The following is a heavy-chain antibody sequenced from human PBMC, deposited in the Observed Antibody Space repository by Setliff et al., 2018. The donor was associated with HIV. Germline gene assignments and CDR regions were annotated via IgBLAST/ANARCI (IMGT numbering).Heavy chain of an antibody. CDR3: TTDGLTDAFDI. V-gene: IGHV3-72*01. J-gene: IGHJ3*02. Sequence: GSLRLSCAASGFTFSDHYMDWVRQAPGKGLEWVGRTRNKANSYTTEYAASVKGRFTISRDDSKNSLYLQMNSLKTEDTAVYYCTTDGLTDAFDIWGQGTMVTVSS. CDR1: GFTFSDHY. CDR2: TRNKANSYTT.